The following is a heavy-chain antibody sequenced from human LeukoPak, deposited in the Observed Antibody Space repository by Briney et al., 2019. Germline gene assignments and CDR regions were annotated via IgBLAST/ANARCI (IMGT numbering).Heavy chain of an antibody. CDR1: GFTFRTYA. D-gene: IGHD1-1*01. CDR2: IGVSGAST. CDR3: ATALLRASTYMDD. Sequence: GGSLRLSCAASGFTFRTYAMNWVRQAPGKGLEWVSGIGVSGASTYYADSVKGRFTISRDNSKNTLYLQINSLRAEGTAVYYCATALLRASTYMDDWDKGTTVTVSS. V-gene: IGHV3-23*01. J-gene: IGHJ6*03.